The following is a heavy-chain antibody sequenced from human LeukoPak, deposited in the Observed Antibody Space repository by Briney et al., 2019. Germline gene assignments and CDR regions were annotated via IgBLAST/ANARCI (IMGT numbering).Heavy chain of an antibody. Sequence: SQTLSLTCAISGDXVSSNSATWNWIRQSPSRGLEWLGRTYYRSKWYNDYAVSVKSRITINPDTSKNQFSLQLNSVTPDDTAVYFCASVAVRSNAEYFHHWGQGTLVTVSS. CDR2: TYYRSKWYN. J-gene: IGHJ1*01. CDR1: GDXVSSNSAT. V-gene: IGHV6-1*01. CDR3: ASVAVRSNAEYFHH.